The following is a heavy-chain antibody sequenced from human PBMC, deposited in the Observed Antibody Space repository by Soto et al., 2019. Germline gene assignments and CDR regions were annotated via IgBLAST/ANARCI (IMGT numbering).Heavy chain of an antibody. D-gene: IGHD3-16*01. CDR1: GGSFRGYF. CDR2: INDSGST. CDR3: QGGDF. Sequence: SETLSLTCAVSGGSFRGYFWSWIRQSPDKGLEWIGEINDSGSTYYNPSFKSRLTISVDTSKSQISLTLTSVTAADSAVYYCQGGDFWGPGTRVTVSS. V-gene: IGHV4-34*01. J-gene: IGHJ4*02.